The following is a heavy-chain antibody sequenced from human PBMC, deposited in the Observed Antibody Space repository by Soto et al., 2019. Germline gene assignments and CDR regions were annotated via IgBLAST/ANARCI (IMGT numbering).Heavy chain of an antibody. V-gene: IGHV1-18*01. J-gene: IGHJ4*02. CDR3: ARRNNYGSGDKIYYFDY. Sequence: QVQLVQSGTEVKKPGASVKVSCKASDYTFSSYGIAWVRQAPGQGLEWMGWISPYNGVTNYAQKLQGRVSVTTDTSMNTAYMELRSLRSDDTAVYYCARRNNYGSGDKIYYFDYWGQGTLVTVSS. D-gene: IGHD3-10*01. CDR2: ISPYNGVT. CDR1: DYTFSSYG.